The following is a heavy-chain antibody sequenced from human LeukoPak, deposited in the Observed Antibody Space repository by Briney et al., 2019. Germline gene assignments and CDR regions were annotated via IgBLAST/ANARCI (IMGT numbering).Heavy chain of an antibody. CDR2: IYPGDSDT. CDR3: ARRPYDSSGYYRDDAFDI. Sequence: GESLKISCKGSGYSFTSYWIGWVRQMPGKGLEWMGIIYPGDSDTRYSPSFQGQVTISADKSTSTAYLQWSSLKASDTAMYYCARRPYDSSGYYRDDAFDIWGQGTMVTVSS. J-gene: IGHJ3*02. V-gene: IGHV5-51*01. D-gene: IGHD3-22*01. CDR1: GYSFTSYW.